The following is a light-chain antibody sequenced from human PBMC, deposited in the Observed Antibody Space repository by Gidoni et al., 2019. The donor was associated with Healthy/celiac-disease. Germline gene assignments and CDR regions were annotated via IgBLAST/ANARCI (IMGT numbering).Light chain of an antibody. CDR1: QSTSSY. V-gene: IGKV1-39*01. Sequence: DIQMTQSPSSLSASVADRVTITCRASQSTSSYLNWYQQKPGKAPKLLIYAASSLQSGVPSRFSGSGSGTDFTLTISSLQPEDFATYYCQQSYSTPPLTFGGXTKVEIK. J-gene: IGKJ4*01. CDR2: AAS. CDR3: QQSYSTPPLT.